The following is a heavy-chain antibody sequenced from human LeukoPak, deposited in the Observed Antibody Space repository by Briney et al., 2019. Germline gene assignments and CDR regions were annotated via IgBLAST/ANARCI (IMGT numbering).Heavy chain of an antibody. CDR3: TRHHIGATPFDY. CDR2: IRSKPNSYAT. V-gene: IGHV3-73*01. J-gene: IGHJ4*02. CDR1: GFTFSDSA. Sequence: GGSLRLSCAASGFTFSDSAFHWVREASGKGLEWVGRIRSKPNSYATAYTAPVKGRFTISRDDSKNTAYLQMNSLNTEDTAMYYCTRHHIGATPFDYWGQGTLVTVSS. D-gene: IGHD4/OR15-4a*01.